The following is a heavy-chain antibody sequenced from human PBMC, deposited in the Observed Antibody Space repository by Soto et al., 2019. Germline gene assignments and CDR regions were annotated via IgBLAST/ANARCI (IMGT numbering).Heavy chain of an antibody. Sequence: QVQLQESGPGLVKPSETLSLSCTVSGGSISSYYWSWFRQSPGKRMEWIGYVHHSWGSSYNPSLLIRVAISLHTSKSKFSLKVTSVTATDTAVYYCARQGFGPLHGLVEVWGQGTTVTVSS. J-gene: IGHJ6*02. CDR3: ARQGFGPLHGLVEV. CDR1: GGSISSYY. D-gene: IGHD3-10*01. CDR2: VHHSWGS. V-gene: IGHV4-59*08.